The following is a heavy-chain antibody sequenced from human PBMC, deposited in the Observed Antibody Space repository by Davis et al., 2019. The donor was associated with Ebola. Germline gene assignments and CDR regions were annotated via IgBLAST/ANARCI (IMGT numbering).Heavy chain of an antibody. V-gene: IGHV3-7*01. J-gene: IGHJ4*02. CDR2: IKVDGSET. CDR3: ARDAGDRAVDY. D-gene: IGHD3-10*01. Sequence: GGSLRLSCAASGFTFSNYWMSWVRQAPGRGLEWVANIKVDGSETYYVDSVKGRFTVSRDNAKNSLYLQMYSLTVEDTAVYYCARDAGDRAVDYWGQRALVTVSS. CDR1: GFTFSNYW.